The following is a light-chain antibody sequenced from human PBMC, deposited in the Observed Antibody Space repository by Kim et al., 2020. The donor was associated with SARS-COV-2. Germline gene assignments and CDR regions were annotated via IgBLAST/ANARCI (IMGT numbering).Light chain of an antibody. Sequence: QSALTQPASVSGSPGQSITISCTGTSSDVGGYNYVSWYQQHPGKAPKLMIYDVSKRPSGVSNRFSGSKSRNTASLTISGLQAEDEADYYCSSYTSSSRVFGGGTQLTVL. CDR1: SSDVGGYNY. V-gene: IGLV2-14*01. J-gene: IGLJ3*02. CDR3: SSYTSSSRV. CDR2: DVS.